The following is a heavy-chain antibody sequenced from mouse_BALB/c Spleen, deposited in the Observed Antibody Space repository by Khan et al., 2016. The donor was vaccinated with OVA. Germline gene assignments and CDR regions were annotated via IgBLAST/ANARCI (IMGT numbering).Heavy chain of an antibody. CDR3: ARRDYGSSPVDY. J-gene: IGHJ2*01. D-gene: IGHD1-1*01. CDR2: ISYSGST. V-gene: IGHV3-2*02. CDR1: GYSITSDYA. Sequence: EVQLQESGPGLVKPSQSLSLTCTVTGYSITSDYAWNWIRQFPGNKLEWMGYISYSGSTSYNPSLKSRISITRDTSKNQFFLQLNSVTTEDTATYYCARRDYGSSPVDYWGQGTTLTVSS.